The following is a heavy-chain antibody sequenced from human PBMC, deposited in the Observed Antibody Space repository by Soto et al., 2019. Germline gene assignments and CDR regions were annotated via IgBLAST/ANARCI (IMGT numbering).Heavy chain of an antibody. CDR1: GGSISRYY. CDR2: LYNAGST. Sequence: QVRLQESGPGLVKPSETLSLTCTVSGGSISRYYWSWIRQPPGKGLEWIGYLYNAGSTIYNPSLKSRVNISVHMSQNQFALNLNYVTAADTAVYYCARDLWGYCGTDCYPLDVWGQGTTVTVSS. V-gene: IGHV4-59*01. CDR3: ARDLWGYCGTDCYPLDV. J-gene: IGHJ6*02. D-gene: IGHD2-21*02.